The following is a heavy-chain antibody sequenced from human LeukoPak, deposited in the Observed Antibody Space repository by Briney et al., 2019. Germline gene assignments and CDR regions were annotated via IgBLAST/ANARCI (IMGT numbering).Heavy chain of an antibody. CDR2: IKQDGSEK. CDR1: GFTFSSYW. D-gene: IGHD1-1*01. J-gene: IGHJ4*02. CDR3: ARDRWNGPDY. V-gene: IGHV3-7*01. Sequence: GGSLRLSCAASGFTFSSYWMSWVRQAPGKGLEWVANIKQDGSEKYYVDSVKGRFTISRDNAKNTLYLQMNSLRAEDTALFYCARDRWNGPDYWGQGTLVTVSS.